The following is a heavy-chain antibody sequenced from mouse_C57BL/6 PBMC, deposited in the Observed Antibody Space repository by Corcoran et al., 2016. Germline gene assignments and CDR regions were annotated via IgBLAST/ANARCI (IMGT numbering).Heavy chain of an antibody. CDR1: GYTFTDYY. J-gene: IGHJ2*01. D-gene: IGHD1-3*01. CDR2: INPNNGGT. CDR3: ARSPLTL. V-gene: IGHV1-26*01. Sequence: EVQLQQSGPELVKPGASVKVSCKASGYTFTDYYMNWVKQSHGKSLEWIGDINPNNGGTSYNQKFKGKATLTVDKASSTAYMELRSLTSEDSAVYYCARSPLTLWGQGSTLTVS.